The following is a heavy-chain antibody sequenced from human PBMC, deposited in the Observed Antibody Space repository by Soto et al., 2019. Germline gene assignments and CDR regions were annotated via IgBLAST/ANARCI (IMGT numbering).Heavy chain of an antibody. CDR3: AKALGELSPESYDY. D-gene: IGHD3-16*02. Sequence: ESGGGVVQPGRSLRLSCAASGFTFSSYAMHWVRQAPGKGLEWVAVISYDGSDKYYADSVKGRFTISRDNSKNTLNLQMNSLRADDTAVYYCAKALGELSPESYDYCGQGTLITVSS. J-gene: IGHJ4*02. CDR1: GFTFSSYA. V-gene: IGHV3-30*18. CDR2: ISYDGSDK.